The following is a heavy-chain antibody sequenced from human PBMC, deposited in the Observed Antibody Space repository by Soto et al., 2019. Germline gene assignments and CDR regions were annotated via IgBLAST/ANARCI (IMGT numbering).Heavy chain of an antibody. J-gene: IGHJ4*02. CDR2: IYPGDSDT. CDR3: ARSLRYYYDSSFIFDY. V-gene: IGHV5-51*01. CDR1: GYIFTNYW. Sequence: GESLKISCKGSGYIFTNYWIGWVRQMPGKGLEWMGIIYPGDSDTRFSPSFQGQVTISVDKSISTAYLQWSSLKASDTAIYYCARSLRYYYDSSFIFDYWGQGTLVTVPQ. D-gene: IGHD3-22*01.